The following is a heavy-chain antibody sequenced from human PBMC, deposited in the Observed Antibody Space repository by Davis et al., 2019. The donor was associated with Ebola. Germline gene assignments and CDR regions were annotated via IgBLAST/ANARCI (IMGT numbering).Heavy chain of an antibody. Sequence: ASVKVSCKASGYTFSSYGITWVRQAPGQGFEWMGWISAYNGYTNYAQKFQGRVSMTTDTSTSTVYMDLRSLRSDDTAVYYCAISRGSYWSDNHYYYGMDVWGQGTTVTVSS. V-gene: IGHV1-18*04. CDR3: AISRGSYWSDNHYYYGMDV. CDR2: ISAYNGYT. D-gene: IGHD1-26*01. J-gene: IGHJ6*02. CDR1: GYTFSSYG.